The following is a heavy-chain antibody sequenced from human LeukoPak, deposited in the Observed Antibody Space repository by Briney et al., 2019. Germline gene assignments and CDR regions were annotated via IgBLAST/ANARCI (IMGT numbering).Heavy chain of an antibody. J-gene: IGHJ4*02. Sequence: GGSLRLSCAASGFTFSSYAMHWVRQAPGKGLEWVAVISYDGSNKYYANSVKGRFTISRDNSKNTIYLQMNSLRADDTAVYYCAKQGRNDFVDSWGQGTLVTVSS. CDR3: AKQGRNDFVDS. CDR1: GFTFSSYA. CDR2: ISYDGSNK. D-gene: IGHD3-3*01. V-gene: IGHV3-30-3*02.